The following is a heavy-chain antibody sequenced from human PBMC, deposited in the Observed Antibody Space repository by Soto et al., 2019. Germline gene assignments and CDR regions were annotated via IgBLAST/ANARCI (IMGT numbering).Heavy chain of an antibody. CDR1: GGSISSYY. V-gene: IGHV4-59*08. J-gene: IGHJ4*02. CDR2: IYYSGST. Sequence: SDTLSLTCTVSGGSISSYYWSWIRQPPGKGLEWIGYIYYSGSTNYNPSLKSRVTLSVDTSKNQFSLKLSSVTAADTSVYYCARLTTVTTDFDYWGQGTLVTVSS. D-gene: IGHD4-17*01. CDR3: ARLTTVTTDFDY.